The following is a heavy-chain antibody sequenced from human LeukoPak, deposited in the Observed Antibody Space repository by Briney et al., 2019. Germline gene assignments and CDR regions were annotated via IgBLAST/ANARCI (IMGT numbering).Heavy chain of an antibody. Sequence: ASVKVYCKASGYTFTGYYMHWVRQAPGQGLVWIGRINPNNGGTNYAQKFQGRVTMTGDTSISTAYMELSSLRSDDTAVYYCTRESGSYHGNDYWGQGTLVTVSS. D-gene: IGHD1-26*01. V-gene: IGHV1-2*06. CDR1: GYTFTGYY. J-gene: IGHJ4*02. CDR3: TRESGSYHGNDY. CDR2: INPNNGGT.